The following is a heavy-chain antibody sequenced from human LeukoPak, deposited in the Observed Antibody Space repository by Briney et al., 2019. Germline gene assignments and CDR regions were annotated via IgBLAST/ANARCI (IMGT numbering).Heavy chain of an antibody. CDR1: GFTFSSSS. Sequence: GGSLRLSCAASGFTFSSSSIGWVRQAPGKGLEWVSAITDAVGSTHYADSVKGRFTISSDNSKNTVYLQMNSLRPEDMAVYYCAKEIFSGLLYIDYWGQGTLVTVSS. CDR2: ITDAVGST. CDR3: AKEIFSGLLYIDY. J-gene: IGHJ4*02. D-gene: IGHD5-12*01. V-gene: IGHV3-23*01.